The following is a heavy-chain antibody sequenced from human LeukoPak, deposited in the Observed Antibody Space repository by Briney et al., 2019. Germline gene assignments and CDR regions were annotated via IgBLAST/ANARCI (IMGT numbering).Heavy chain of an antibody. CDR2: IYSGGST. D-gene: IGHD3-10*01. CDR1: GFTFSSYW. Sequence: GGSLRLSCAASGFTFSSYWMSWVRQAPGKGLEWVSVIYSGGSTYYADSVKGRFTISRDNSKNTLYLQMNSLRAEDTAVYYCAREKDGDYYGSGSRFDYWGQGTLVTVSS. J-gene: IGHJ4*02. CDR3: AREKDGDYYGSGSRFDY. V-gene: IGHV3-53*01.